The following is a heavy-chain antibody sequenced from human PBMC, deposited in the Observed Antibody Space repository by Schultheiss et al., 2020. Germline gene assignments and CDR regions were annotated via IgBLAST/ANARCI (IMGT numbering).Heavy chain of an antibody. Sequence: SETLSLTCTVSGGSISSSSYYWGWIRQPPGKGLEWIGSIYYSGSTYYNPSLKSRVTISVDTSKNQFSLKLSSVTAADTAVYYCARGCSGGSCYPALIYYYYGMDVWGQGTTVTVSS. CDR1: GGSISSSSYY. V-gene: IGHV4-39*01. D-gene: IGHD2-15*01. CDR2: IYYSGST. CDR3: ARGCSGGSCYPALIYYYYGMDV. J-gene: IGHJ6*02.